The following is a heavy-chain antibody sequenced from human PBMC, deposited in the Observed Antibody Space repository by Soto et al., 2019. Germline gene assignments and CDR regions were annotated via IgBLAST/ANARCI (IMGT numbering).Heavy chain of an antibody. CDR1: GYTFTSYW. J-gene: IGHJ4*02. Sequence: GESLKISCKGSGYTFTSYWIAWVRQMPGKGLEWMGIIYPGGSDTRYSPSFQGQVSISADKSISTAYLQWSSLKASDTAMYYCARQDGSALYYFDYWGQGTLVTVSS. CDR3: ARQDGSALYYFDY. V-gene: IGHV5-51*01. D-gene: IGHD6-19*01. CDR2: IYPGGSDT.